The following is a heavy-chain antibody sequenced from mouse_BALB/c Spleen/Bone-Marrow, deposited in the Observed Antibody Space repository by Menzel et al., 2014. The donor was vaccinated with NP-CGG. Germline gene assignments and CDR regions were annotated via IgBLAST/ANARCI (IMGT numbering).Heavy chain of an antibody. CDR2: INPYNGGS. V-gene: IGHV1-26*01. J-gene: IGHJ1*01. Sequence: EGQLQQSGPELVKPGASMKISCKASGYSFTDYTVNWVRQSHGKNLEWIGLINPYNGGSTYNQKFKGTATLTVDRSSSTAYMELLSLTSDDSAVYYCARDGYGRYFDVCGAATTATIS. CDR3: ARDGYGRYFDV. D-gene: IGHD2-2*01. CDR1: GYSFTDYT.